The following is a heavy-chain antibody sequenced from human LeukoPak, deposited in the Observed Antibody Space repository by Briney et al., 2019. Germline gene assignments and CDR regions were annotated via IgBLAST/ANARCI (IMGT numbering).Heavy chain of an antibody. V-gene: IGHV3-9*01. Sequence: PGGSLRLSCAASGFTFDDYAMHWVRQAPGKGLEWVSGISWNSGSIGYADSVKGRFTISRDNAKNSPYLQMNSLRAEDTALYYCAKDRGGYTVTTRPYYYYYGMDVWGQGTTVTVSS. J-gene: IGHJ6*02. CDR3: AKDRGGYTVTTRPYYYYYGMDV. CDR2: ISWNSGSI. D-gene: IGHD4-17*01. CDR1: GFTFDDYA.